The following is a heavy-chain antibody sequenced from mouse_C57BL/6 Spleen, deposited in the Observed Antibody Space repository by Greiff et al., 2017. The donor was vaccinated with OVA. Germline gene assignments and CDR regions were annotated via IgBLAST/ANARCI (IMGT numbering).Heavy chain of an antibody. CDR2: ISSGSSTI. CDR3: ARPSTMVTTFDY. V-gene: IGHV5-17*01. J-gene: IGHJ2*01. CDR1: GFTFSDYG. Sequence: DVKLVESGGGLVKPGGSLKLSCAASGFTFSDYGMHWVRQAPEKGLEWVAYISSGSSTIYYADTVKGRFTISRDNAKNTLFLQMTSLRSEDTAMYYCARPSTMVTTFDYWGQGTTLTVSS. D-gene: IGHD2-2*01.